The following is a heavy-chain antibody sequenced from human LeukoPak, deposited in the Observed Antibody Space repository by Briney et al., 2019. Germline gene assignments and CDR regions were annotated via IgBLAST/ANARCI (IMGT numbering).Heavy chain of an antibody. CDR1: GFTFSNYW. Sequence: GGSLRLSCAASGFTFSNYWMNWVRQAPGKGLEWISYISGSGFTIHYADSVKGRFTISRDNAKNSLYLQMNSLRAEDTAVYYCARGVPKTSYYYYYMDVWGKGTTVTVS. V-gene: IGHV3-48*01. CDR2: ISGSGFTI. CDR3: ARGVPKTSYYYYYMDV. D-gene: IGHD4-11*01. J-gene: IGHJ6*03.